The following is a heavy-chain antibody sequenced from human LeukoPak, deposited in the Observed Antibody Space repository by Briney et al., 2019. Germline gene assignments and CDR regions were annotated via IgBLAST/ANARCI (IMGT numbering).Heavy chain of an antibody. CDR2: IYYSGST. V-gene: IGHV4-59*12. CDR3: ARVYSGSYWGVADY. Sequence: SETLSLICTVSGGSISSYYWSWIRQPPGKGLEWIGYIYYSGSTNYNPSLKSRVTISVDTSKNQFSLKLSSVTAADTAVYYCARVYSGSYWGVADYWGQGTLVTVSS. D-gene: IGHD1-26*01. CDR1: GGSISSYY. J-gene: IGHJ4*02.